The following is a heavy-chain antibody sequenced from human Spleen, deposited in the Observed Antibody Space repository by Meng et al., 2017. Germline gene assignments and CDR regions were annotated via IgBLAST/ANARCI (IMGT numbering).Heavy chain of an antibody. CDR3: ARGPTTMAHDIDY. J-gene: IGHJ4*02. Sequence: QVQVQQWGAGLLKPSETLSLTCAVYGGSFSGYYWSWIRQPPGKGLEWIGEINHSGSTNYNPSLESRATISVDTSQNNLSLKLSSVTAADSAVYYCARGPTTMAHDIDYWGQGTLVTVSS. CDR2: INHSGST. V-gene: IGHV4-34*01. CDR1: GGSFSGYY. D-gene: IGHD4-11*01.